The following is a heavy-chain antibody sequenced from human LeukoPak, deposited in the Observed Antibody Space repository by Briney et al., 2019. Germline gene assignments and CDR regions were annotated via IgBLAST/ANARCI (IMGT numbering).Heavy chain of an antibody. CDR2: ISVSGGST. D-gene: IGHD3-10*01. Sequence: GGSLRLTCAASGFTLSSYAMTWVRQAPGKGLQWVSTISVSGGSTYYADSVKGRFTISRDTSKSTLYLQMNSLRDEDTAVYYCAKYGSGTYYNGLYWGQGTLVTVSS. CDR1: GFTLSSYA. CDR3: AKYGSGTYYNGLY. J-gene: IGHJ4*02. V-gene: IGHV3-23*01.